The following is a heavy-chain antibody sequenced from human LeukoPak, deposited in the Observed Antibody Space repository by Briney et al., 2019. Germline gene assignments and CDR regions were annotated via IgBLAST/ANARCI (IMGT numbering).Heavy chain of an antibody. J-gene: IGHJ5*02. D-gene: IGHD6-19*01. V-gene: IGHV3-23*01. CDR1: GFTFSSYA. Sequence: GGSLRLSCAASGFTFSSYAMSWVRQGPGQGLEWVSYISGSGGSTSYADSVTGRFTISRDNSKNTLYLQINTLRAEDTGVYYCAKVPSGDSSGCPTWGQGTLVTVSS. CDR3: AKVPSGDSSGCPT. CDR2: ISGSGGST.